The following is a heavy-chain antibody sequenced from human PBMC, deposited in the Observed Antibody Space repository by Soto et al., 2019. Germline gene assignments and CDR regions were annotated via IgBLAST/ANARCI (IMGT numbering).Heavy chain of an antibody. CDR1: GFTFSSYW. J-gene: IGHJ4*02. CDR2: ISSSSSPI. Sequence: GGSLRLSCAASGFTFSSYWMHWVRQAPGKELEWVSYISSSSSPIYYADSVRGRFTISRDNAKNSLYLQMNSLRAEDTAVYYCFGGTNYFDYWGQGTLVTVSS. CDR3: FGGTNYFDY. D-gene: IGHD3-3*01. V-gene: IGHV3-48*01.